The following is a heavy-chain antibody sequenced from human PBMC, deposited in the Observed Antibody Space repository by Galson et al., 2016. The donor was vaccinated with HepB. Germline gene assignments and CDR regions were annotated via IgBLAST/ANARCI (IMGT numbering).Heavy chain of an antibody. CDR2: FDFEHGGT. Sequence: SVKVSCKVSGYFLSKMPMHWVRQAPGKGLEWMGGFDFEHGGTLYAQSFQGRVTMTEDIHTDTAYMELRSLTFEDTAVYYCTTLFLGAFDPWGQGTLVTVST. CDR1: GYFLSKMP. D-gene: IGHD3-16*01. J-gene: IGHJ5*02. CDR3: TTLFLGAFDP. V-gene: IGHV1-24*01.